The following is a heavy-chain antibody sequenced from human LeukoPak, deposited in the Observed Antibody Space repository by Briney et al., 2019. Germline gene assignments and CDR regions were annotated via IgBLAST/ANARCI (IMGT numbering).Heavy chain of an antibody. D-gene: IGHD2-2*01. J-gene: IGHJ5*02. V-gene: IGHV3-53*01. CDR2: LYSGGST. CDR3: ARGGGYCSSTSCFPNWFDP. Sequence: GGSLRLSCVVSGFTVSNNYMNWVRQAPGKGLEWVSVLYSGGSTYYTDSVKGRFTISRDNSKNTLYLQMNSLRAEDTAVYYCARGGGYCSSTSCFPNWFDPWGQGTLVTVSS. CDR1: GFTVSNNY.